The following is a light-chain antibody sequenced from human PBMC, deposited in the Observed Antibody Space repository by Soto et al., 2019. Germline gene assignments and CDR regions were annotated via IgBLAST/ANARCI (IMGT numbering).Light chain of an antibody. CDR2: AAS. J-gene: IGKJ1*01. V-gene: IGKV1-39*01. CDR3: QQCFSIPPT. Sequence: DIQMTQSPSSLSASVGDRVTITCRASHSIDNYLSWYQQKPGKAPKLLIYAASNLQRGVSSGFSGSGSGTDFTLTIDSLQPDDFAIYYCQQCFSIPPTFDHGTKVETK. CDR1: HSIDNY.